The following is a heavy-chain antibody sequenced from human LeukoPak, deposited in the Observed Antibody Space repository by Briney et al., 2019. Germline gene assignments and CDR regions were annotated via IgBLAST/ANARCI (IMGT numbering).Heavy chain of an antibody. Sequence: RGSLRLSCAASGFTFSSFEMNWVRQAPGRGLEWLSHISTSGGTKYYADSAKGRFTISRDNAENSVYLQMSGLTAEDTGLYYCARDATTAVGWVYMDVWGKGTTVTISS. CDR2: ISTSGGTK. V-gene: IGHV3-48*03. CDR1: GFTFSSFE. CDR3: ARDATTAVGWVYMDV. D-gene: IGHD6-13*01. J-gene: IGHJ6*03.